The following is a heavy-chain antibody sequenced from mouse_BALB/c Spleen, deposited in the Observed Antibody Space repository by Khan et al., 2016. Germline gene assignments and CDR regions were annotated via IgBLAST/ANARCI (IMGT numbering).Heavy chain of an antibody. V-gene: IGHV14-3*02. J-gene: IGHJ3*01. CDR1: GFNIKDTY. CDR2: IYPADDNT. CDR3: AKGVSEYRFAY. Sequence: VQLKESGAELVKPGASVKLSCTVSGFNIKDTYIHWVKLRPEQGLEWIGRIYPADDNTRYDPKFQGKATITADTSSNTAYLQLSSLTSEATAVDYCAKGVSEYRFAYWGQGTLVTVSA.